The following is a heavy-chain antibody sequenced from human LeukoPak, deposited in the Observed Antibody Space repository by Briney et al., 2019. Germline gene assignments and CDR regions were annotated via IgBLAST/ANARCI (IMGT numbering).Heavy chain of an antibody. CDR2: IKQDGSEK. CDR3: ARDQGDFWSGYGRDY. D-gene: IGHD3-3*01. Sequence: GGFLRLSCAASGFTFSSYWMSWVRQAPGKGLEWVANIKQDGSEKYYVDSVKGRFTISRDNAKNSLYLQMNSLRAEDTAVYYCARDQGDFWSGYGRDYWGQGTLVTVSS. CDR1: GFTFSSYW. V-gene: IGHV3-7*01. J-gene: IGHJ4*02.